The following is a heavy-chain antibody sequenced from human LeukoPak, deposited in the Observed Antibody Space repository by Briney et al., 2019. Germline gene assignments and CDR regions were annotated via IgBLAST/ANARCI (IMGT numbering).Heavy chain of an antibody. CDR1: GLTVSSNY. CDR3: RNSLAPSGTFAMDV. D-gene: IGHD6-13*01. CDR2: IYSGGST. J-gene: IGHJ6*02. Sequence: GGSLRLSCAASGLTVSSNYMSWVRQAPGKGLEWVSVIYSGGSTYYADSVKGRFTICRDNSKNTLYLQMNRRRAEDKAVEYGRNSLAPSGTFAMDVWGQGTTVTVSS. V-gene: IGHV3-53*01.